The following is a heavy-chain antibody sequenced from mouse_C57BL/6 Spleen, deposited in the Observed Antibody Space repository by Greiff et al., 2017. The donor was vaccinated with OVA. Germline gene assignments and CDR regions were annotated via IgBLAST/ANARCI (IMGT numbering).Heavy chain of an antibody. CDR2: IDPSDSAT. J-gene: IGHJ4*01. Sequence: QVQLQQPGAELVRPGSSVKLSCKASGYTFTSYWMHWVKQRPIQGLEWIGNIDPSDSATQYNQKLMDKATLTVDKSYTTDYMQLRRLTSEDSAVYYCARGYYGSSYYAMDYWGQGTSVTVSS. V-gene: IGHV1-52*01. CDR3: ARGYYGSSYYAMDY. D-gene: IGHD1-1*01. CDR1: GYTFTSYW.